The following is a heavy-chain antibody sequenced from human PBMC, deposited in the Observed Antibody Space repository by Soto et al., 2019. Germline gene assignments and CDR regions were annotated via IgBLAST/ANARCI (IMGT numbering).Heavy chain of an antibody. CDR1: GFTFSSYW. Sequence: WGSLRLSCAASGFTFSSYWMHWVRQAPGKGLVWVSRINSDGSSTSYADSVKGRFTISRDNAKNTLYLQMNSLRAEDTAVYYCARESGDSSGYWSDYWGQGTLVTVSS. J-gene: IGHJ4*02. V-gene: IGHV3-74*01. CDR3: ARESGDSSGYWSDY. D-gene: IGHD3-22*01. CDR2: INSDGSST.